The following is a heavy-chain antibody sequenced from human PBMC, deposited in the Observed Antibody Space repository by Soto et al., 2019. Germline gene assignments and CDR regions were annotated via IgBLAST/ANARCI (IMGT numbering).Heavy chain of an antibody. V-gene: IGHV3-21*01. Sequence: SGGSLRLSCAASGFTFSSYSMNWVRQAPGKGLEWVSSISSSSSYIYYADSVKGRFTISRDNAKNSLYLQMNSLRAEDTAVYYCARRGGEYYYYYGMDVWGQGTTVTVSS. CDR1: GFTFSSYS. D-gene: IGHD3-10*01. J-gene: IGHJ6*02. CDR2: ISSSSSYI. CDR3: ARRGGEYYYYYGMDV.